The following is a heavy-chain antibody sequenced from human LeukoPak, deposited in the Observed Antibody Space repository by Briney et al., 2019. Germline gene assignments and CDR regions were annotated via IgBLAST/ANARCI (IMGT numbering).Heavy chain of an antibody. D-gene: IGHD3-10*01. J-gene: IGHJ6*03. V-gene: IGHV1-2*02. Sequence: ASVKVSCKASGYTLTSYGITWVRQAPGQGLEWMGWINPNSGGTNYAQKFQGRVTMTRDTSTSTVYMELSSLRSEDTAVYYCARGPRITLVRGGQWYYYMDVWGKGTTVTISS. CDR1: GYTLTSYG. CDR2: INPNSGGT. CDR3: ARGPRITLVRGGQWYYYMDV.